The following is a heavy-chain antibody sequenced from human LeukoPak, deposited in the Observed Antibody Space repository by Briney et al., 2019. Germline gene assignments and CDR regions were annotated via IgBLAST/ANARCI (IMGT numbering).Heavy chain of an antibody. CDR3: AREAIAARRRGFDY. CDR1: GYTFTGYY. V-gene: IGHV1-2*02. D-gene: IGHD6-6*01. J-gene: IGHJ4*02. CDR2: INPNSGGT. Sequence: GASVKVSCKASGYTFTGYYMHWVRQAPGQGLEWMGWINPNSGGTNYAQKFQGRVTMTRDTSISTAYMELSRLRSDDTALYYCAREAIAARRRGFDYWGQGTLVTVSS.